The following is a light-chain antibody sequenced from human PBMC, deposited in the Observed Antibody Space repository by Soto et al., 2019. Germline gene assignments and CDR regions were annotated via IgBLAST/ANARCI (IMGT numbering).Light chain of an antibody. CDR3: QQFGSSPGFT. Sequence: EIVLTQSPGTLSLSPGERATLSCRASQSINSRYLAWYQQKPGQAPRLLIYGASSRATGIPDRFSGSGSGTDFTLTIRRLEPEDFAVYYCQQFGSSPGFTFGPGTKVAIK. CDR2: GAS. V-gene: IGKV3-20*01. CDR1: QSINSRY. J-gene: IGKJ3*01.